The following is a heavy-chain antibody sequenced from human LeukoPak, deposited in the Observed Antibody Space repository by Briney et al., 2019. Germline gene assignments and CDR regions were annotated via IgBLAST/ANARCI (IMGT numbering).Heavy chain of an antibody. CDR1: GFTFSSYA. CDR3: AKDRGNYDFWSGYYTD. J-gene: IGHJ4*02. D-gene: IGHD3-3*01. V-gene: IGHV3-23*01. CDR2: ISGSGGST. Sequence: GGSLRLSCAASGFTFSSYAMSWVRQAPGKGLEWVSAISGSGGSTHYADSVKGRFTISRDNSKNTLYLQMNSLRAEDTAVYYCAKDRGNYDFWSGYYTDWGQGTLVTVSS.